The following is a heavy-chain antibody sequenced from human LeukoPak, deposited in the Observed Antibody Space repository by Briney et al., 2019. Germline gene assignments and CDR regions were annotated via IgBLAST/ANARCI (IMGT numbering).Heavy chain of an antibody. V-gene: IGHV4-34*01. D-gene: IGHD6-13*01. CDR2: INHSGST. Sequence: SETLSLICAVYGGSFSGYYWSWIRQPPGKGLEWIGEINHSGSTNYNPSLKSRVTISVDTSKNQFSLKLSSVTAADTAVYYCARGVRTNEYSSSWYPRLRFDYWGQGTLVTVSS. J-gene: IGHJ4*02. CDR3: ARGVRTNEYSSSWYPRLRFDY. CDR1: GGSFSGYY.